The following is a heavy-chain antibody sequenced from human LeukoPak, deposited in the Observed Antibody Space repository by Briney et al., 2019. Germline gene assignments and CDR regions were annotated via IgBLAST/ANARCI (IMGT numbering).Heavy chain of an antibody. CDR1: GGSISSSNW. J-gene: IGHJ4*02. Sequence: SETLSLTCAVSGGSISSSNWWSWVRQPPGKGLEWIGEIYHSGSTNYNPSLKSRVTISVDKSKNQFSLKLSSVTAADTAVYYCARASHWNQLHYDYWGQGTLVTVSS. CDR3: ARASHWNQLHYDY. V-gene: IGHV4-4*02. CDR2: IYHSGST. D-gene: IGHD1-1*01.